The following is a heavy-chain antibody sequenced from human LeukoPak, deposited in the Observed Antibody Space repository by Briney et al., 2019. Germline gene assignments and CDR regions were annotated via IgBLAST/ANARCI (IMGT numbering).Heavy chain of an antibody. D-gene: IGHD5-18*01. CDR2: IKEDGSKK. V-gene: IGHV3-7*01. J-gene: IGHJ4*02. CDR1: GFTVNNKY. Sequence: GGSLRLSCAASGFTVNNKYMTWVRQAPGKGLEWVANIKEDGSKKYYVDSVKGRFTISRDNAKNSLYLQMNSLRAEDTAVYYCARDRWGYSYGGDWGQGTLVTVAS. CDR3: ARDRWGYSYGGD.